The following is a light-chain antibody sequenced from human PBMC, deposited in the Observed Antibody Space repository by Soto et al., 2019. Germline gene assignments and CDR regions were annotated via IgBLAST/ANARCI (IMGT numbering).Light chain of an antibody. J-gene: IGKJ5*01. CDR3: QQRSNWPPIT. CDR2: DAS. CDR1: QSVSSY. Sequence: EIVLTQSPATLSLSPGERATISCRASQSVSSYLAWYQQKPGQAPRLLIYDASNRATGIPARFSGRGSGTDFTLTISSLEPEDFAVYYCQQRSNWPPITFGQWTRLEIK. V-gene: IGKV3-11*01.